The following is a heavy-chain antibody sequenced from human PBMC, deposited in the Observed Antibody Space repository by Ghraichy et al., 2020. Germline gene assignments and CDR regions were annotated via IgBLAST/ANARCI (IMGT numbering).Heavy chain of an antibody. D-gene: IGHD3-9*01. V-gene: IGHV4-30-4*01. CDR3: AREGRHYDLLTGYDYYYYGMDV. CDR2: IYYSGST. J-gene: IGHJ6*02. CDR1: GGSISSADYY. Sequence: LRLSCTVSGGSISSADYYWSWIRQPPGKGLEWIGYIYYSGSTNYNPSLKSRLTISVDTSKNQFSLKLSSVTAADTAVYYCAREGRHYDLLTGYDYYYYGMDVWGQGTTVTVSS.